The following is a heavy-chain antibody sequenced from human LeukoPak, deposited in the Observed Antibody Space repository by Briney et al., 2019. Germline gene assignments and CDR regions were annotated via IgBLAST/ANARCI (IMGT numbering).Heavy chain of an antibody. V-gene: IGHV3-7*01. J-gene: IGHJ4*02. CDR1: GFTFSTYW. Sequence: GGSLRLSCAASGFTFSTYWMSWVRQAPGKGLEWVANIRKDGSDIHYVDSVKGRFTISRDNAKNSLYLEMSSLRGEDTAVYYCARDRDYFDYWGQGTLVTVSS. CDR3: ARDRDYFDY. CDR2: IRKDGSDI. D-gene: IGHD3-10*01.